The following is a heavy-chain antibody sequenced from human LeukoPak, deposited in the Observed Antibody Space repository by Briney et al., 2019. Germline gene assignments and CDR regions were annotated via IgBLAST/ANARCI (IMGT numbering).Heavy chain of an antibody. J-gene: IGHJ4*02. CDR2: FDPEDGET. CDR3: ATMSGSYSYFDY. D-gene: IGHD1-26*01. CDR1: GYTLTELS. V-gene: IGHV1-24*01. Sequence: ASVKVSCKVSGYTLTELSMHWVRQAPGKGLEWMGGFDPEDGETIYAQKFQGRVTMTEDTSTDTAYTELSSLRSEDTAVYYCATMSGSYSYFDYWGQGTLVTVSS.